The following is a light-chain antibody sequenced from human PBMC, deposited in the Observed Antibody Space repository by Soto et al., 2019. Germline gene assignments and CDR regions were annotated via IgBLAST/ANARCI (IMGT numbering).Light chain of an antibody. Sequence: QSVLTQPASVSGSPGQSITISCTGTSSDVGGYNFVSWYQQHPGKAPKLMIFEVSNRPSGVSNRFSGSKSGNTASLTISGLQAEDEADYYCSSYTSSGTSVFGTGTKSPS. J-gene: IGLJ1*01. CDR3: SSYTSSGTSV. V-gene: IGLV2-14*01. CDR2: EVS. CDR1: SSDVGGYNF.